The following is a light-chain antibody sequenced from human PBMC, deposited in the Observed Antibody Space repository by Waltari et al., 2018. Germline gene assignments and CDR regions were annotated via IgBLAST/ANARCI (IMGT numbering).Light chain of an antibody. CDR1: SSNIGSHY. J-gene: IGLJ3*02. V-gene: IGLV1-47*01. Sequence: QSVLTQPPSASGTPGQRVTISCSGSSSNIGSHYVYWSQHLPGTAPKLLLYRNNQRPSGGPDRFSGSKAGTSASLTSSGLRSEGEADYHCATWDESLSGPGVFGGGTKLTVL. CDR2: RNN. CDR3: ATWDESLSGPGV.